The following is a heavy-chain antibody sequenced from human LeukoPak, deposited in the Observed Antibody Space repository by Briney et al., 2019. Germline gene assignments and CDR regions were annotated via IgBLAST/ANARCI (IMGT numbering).Heavy chain of an antibody. CDR3: ARDRGGIGYYMDV. CDR1: GFTFDDYA. Sequence: GGSLRLSCAASGFTFDDYATHWVRQAPGKGLEWVSGISWNSGSIGYADSVKGRFTISRDNAKNSFYLQMNSLRAEDTALYYCARDRGGIGYYMDVWGKGTTVTVSS. D-gene: IGHD3-16*02. CDR2: ISWNSGSI. V-gene: IGHV3-9*01. J-gene: IGHJ6*03.